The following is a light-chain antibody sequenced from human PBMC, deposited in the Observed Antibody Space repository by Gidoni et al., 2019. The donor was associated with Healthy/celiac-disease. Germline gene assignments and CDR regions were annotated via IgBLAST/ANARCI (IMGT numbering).Light chain of an antibody. CDR2: AAS. Sequence: DIQMTQSPSSLSASVGDRVTITCRASQSISSYLNWYQQKPGKAPKLLSYAASSLQSGVPSSFSGSGSGTDFTLTISSLQPEDFATYYCQQSYSTPFPFGPGTKVDIK. CDR1: QSISSY. J-gene: IGKJ3*01. CDR3: QQSYSTPFP. V-gene: IGKV1-39*01.